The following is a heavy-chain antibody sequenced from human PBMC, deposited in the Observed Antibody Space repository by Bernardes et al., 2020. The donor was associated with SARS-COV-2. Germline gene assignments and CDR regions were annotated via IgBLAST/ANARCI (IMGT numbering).Heavy chain of an antibody. J-gene: IGHJ6*02. CDR1: GFDFRDSW. CDR2: IKRDGSET. CDR3: ARSAGMDV. Sequence: GGSLRLSCAGSGFDFRDSWMTWVRQAPGKGLEWVANIKRDGSETYYVDSVKGRFTISRDNAKNLVFLQMNSLRAEDTAVFYCARSAGMDVWGQGTMVTVSS. V-gene: IGHV3-7*03.